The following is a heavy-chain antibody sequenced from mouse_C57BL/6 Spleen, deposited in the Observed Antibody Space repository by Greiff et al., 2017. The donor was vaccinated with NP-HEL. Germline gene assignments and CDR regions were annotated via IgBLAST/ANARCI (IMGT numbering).Heavy chain of an antibody. J-gene: IGHJ3*01. Sequence: QVQLKQSGAELARPGASVKLSCKASGYTFTSYGISWVKQRTGQGLEWIGEIYPRSGNTYYNEKFKGKATLTADKSSSTAYMELRSLTSEDSAVYFCARYYGSSWAYWGQGTLVTVSA. CDR1: GYTFTSYG. CDR3: ARYYGSSWAY. D-gene: IGHD1-1*01. CDR2: IYPRSGNT. V-gene: IGHV1-81*01.